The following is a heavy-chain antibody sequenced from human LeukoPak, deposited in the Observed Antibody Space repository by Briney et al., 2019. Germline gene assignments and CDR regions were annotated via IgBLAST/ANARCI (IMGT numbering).Heavy chain of an antibody. Sequence: PGGSLRLSRAASGFTFSSYSMHWVRQAPGKGLEWVAVMWYDGSNKYYADSVKGRFTISRDNSKNTLYLQMNSLRDEDTAVYFCASNRNSGGSYSSGFDYWGQGTLVTVSS. D-gene: IGHD1-26*01. CDR3: ASNRNSGGSYSSGFDY. CDR2: MWYDGSNK. J-gene: IGHJ4*02. V-gene: IGHV3-33*08. CDR1: GFTFSSYS.